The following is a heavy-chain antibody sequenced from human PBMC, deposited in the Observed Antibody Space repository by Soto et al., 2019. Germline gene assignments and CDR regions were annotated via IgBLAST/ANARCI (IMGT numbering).Heavy chain of an antibody. Sequence: PSETLSLTCTVSGGSISSGGYYWSWIRQHPGKGLEWIGYIYYSGSTYYNPSLKSRVTISVDTSKNQFSLKLGSVTAADTAVYYCARGKDYYYFDYWGQGTLVTVSS. V-gene: IGHV4-31*03. D-gene: IGHD4-17*01. CDR2: IYYSGST. CDR3: ARGKDYYYFDY. CDR1: GGSISSGGYY. J-gene: IGHJ4*02.